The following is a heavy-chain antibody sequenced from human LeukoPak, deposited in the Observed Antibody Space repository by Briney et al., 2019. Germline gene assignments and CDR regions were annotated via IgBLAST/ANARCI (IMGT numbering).Heavy chain of an antibody. Sequence: PSETLSLTCSVSGGSISSYYWSWIRQPPGKGLEWIGYIYYSGSTNYNPSLKSRVTISVDTSKNQFSLQLSSVTATDTAVYYCAALGYSYWFDSWGQGTLVTVSS. V-gene: IGHV4-59*01. J-gene: IGHJ5*01. CDR3: AALGYSYWFDS. CDR2: IYYSGST. D-gene: IGHD5-18*01. CDR1: GGSISSYY.